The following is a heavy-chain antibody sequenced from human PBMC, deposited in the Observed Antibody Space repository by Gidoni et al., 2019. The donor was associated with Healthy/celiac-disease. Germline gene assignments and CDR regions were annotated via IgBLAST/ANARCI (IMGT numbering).Heavy chain of an antibody. CDR3: ARALVIYSSGWYGAGYFDY. D-gene: IGHD6-19*01. Sequence: EQLVESGVGGVQPGRSMRHTCAASGFTFSRYAMHWVRQAPGKGLEWVAFISYDGSNKYCADSVEGRFTISRDNSNNTLDLQMNSLRAEDTAVYYCARALVIYSSGWYGAGYFDYWGQGTLVTFSS. V-gene: IGHV3-30-3*01. CDR2: ISYDGSNK. J-gene: IGHJ4*02. CDR1: GFTFSRYA.